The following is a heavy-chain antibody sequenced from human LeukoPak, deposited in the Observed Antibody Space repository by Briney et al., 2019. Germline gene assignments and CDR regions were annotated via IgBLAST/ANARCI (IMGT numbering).Heavy chain of an antibody. CDR1: GGTFSSYA. Sequence: ASVKVSCKASGGTFSSYAISWVRQAPGQGLEWMGWISAYNGNTNYAQKLQGRVTMTTDTSTSTAYMELRSLRSDDTAVYYCARGVVPAAYYNWFDPWGQGTLVTVSS. V-gene: IGHV1-18*01. CDR2: ISAYNGNT. D-gene: IGHD2-2*01. CDR3: ARGVVPAAYYNWFDP. J-gene: IGHJ5*02.